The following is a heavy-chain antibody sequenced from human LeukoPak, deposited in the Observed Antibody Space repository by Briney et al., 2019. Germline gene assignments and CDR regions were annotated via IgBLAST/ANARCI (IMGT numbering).Heavy chain of an antibody. D-gene: IGHD1-1*01. CDR3: ARHGTSGTNLNWFDP. CDR2: IYYSGST. V-gene: IGHV4-59*01. CDR1: GGSISSFY. Sequence: SETLSLTCTVSGGSISSFYWSWIRQPPGKGLEWIGYIYYSGSTNYNPSLKSRVTISVDTSKNQFSLKLSSVTAADTAVYYCARHGTSGTNLNWFDPWGQGTLVNVSS. J-gene: IGHJ5*02.